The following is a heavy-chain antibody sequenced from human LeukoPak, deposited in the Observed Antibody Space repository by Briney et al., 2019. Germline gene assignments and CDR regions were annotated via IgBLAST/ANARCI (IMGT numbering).Heavy chain of an antibody. CDR3: ARGPGVAPPGV. Sequence: PGGSLRLSCAASGFTFSSYGMSWVRQAPGKGLEWVSSISGSSGRTYYADSVKGRFTISRDNSKNTLYLQMDSLRVGDTAVYYCARGPGVAPPGVWGQGTLVTVSS. CDR1: GFTFSSYG. D-gene: IGHD3-3*01. CDR2: ISGSSGRT. V-gene: IGHV3-23*01. J-gene: IGHJ4*02.